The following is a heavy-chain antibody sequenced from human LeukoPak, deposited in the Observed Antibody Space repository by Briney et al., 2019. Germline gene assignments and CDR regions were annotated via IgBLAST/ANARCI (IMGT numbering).Heavy chain of an antibody. CDR1: GLTFSGFW. Sequence: GGSLRLSCAASGLTFSGFWMHWVRQAPGKGLVWVSRINGDGGITNYADSVKGRFTISRDNAKNTLYLQMNSLRAEDTAVYYCASESGVAYWGQGTLVTVSS. CDR2: INGDGGIT. J-gene: IGHJ4*02. CDR3: ASESGVAY. V-gene: IGHV3-74*01.